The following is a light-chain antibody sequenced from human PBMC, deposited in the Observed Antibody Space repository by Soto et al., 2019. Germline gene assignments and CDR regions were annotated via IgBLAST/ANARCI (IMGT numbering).Light chain of an antibody. V-gene: IGLV2-23*02. CDR1: SSDVGSYNL. J-gene: IGLJ3*02. Sequence: QSALTQPASVSGSPGPSITISCTGTSSDVGSYNLVSWYQQHPGKAPNLIIYEVTKRPSGVSNRFSGSKSGNTAALTISGLQAEDEADYYCCSYADSTTWVFGGGTKLTVL. CDR3: CSYADSTTWV. CDR2: EVT.